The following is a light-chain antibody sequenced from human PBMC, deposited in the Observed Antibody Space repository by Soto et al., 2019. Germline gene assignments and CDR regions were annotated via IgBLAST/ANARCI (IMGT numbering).Light chain of an antibody. J-gene: IGKJ1*01. Sequence: DIQMTQSPSTLSGSVGDRVTITCRASQGISSSLAWYQQEPGKAPKLLIYKASTLKSGVPSRFSGSGSGTEFTLTISSLQPDDFATYYCQHYNSYSEAFGQGTKVDIK. CDR1: QGISSS. CDR3: QHYNSYSEA. V-gene: IGKV1-5*03. CDR2: KAS.